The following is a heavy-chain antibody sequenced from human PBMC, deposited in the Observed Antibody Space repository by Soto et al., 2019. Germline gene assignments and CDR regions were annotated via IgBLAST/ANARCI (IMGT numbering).Heavy chain of an antibody. D-gene: IGHD3-10*01. CDR1: GFSLSTSGVG. V-gene: IGHV2-5*02. CDR3: SHNLVRGVHFDY. Sequence: QITLKESGPTLVKPTQTLTLTCTFSGFSLSTSGVGVGWISQPPGKALEWLALIYWDDDKRYSPSLKSRLTITKDTSKNQVVLTITNMDPVDTATYYFSHNLVRGVHFDYWGQGTLVTVSS. CDR2: IYWDDDK. J-gene: IGHJ4*02.